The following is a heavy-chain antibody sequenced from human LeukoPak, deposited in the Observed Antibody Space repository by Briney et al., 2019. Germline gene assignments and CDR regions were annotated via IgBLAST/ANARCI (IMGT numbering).Heavy chain of an antibody. CDR2: IIPIFGTA. CDR3: ASATGYCSGGSCYAYDAFDI. J-gene: IGHJ3*02. V-gene: IGHV1-69*06. D-gene: IGHD2-15*01. CDR1: GGTFSSYA. Sequence: SVKVSCKASGGTFSSYAISWVRQAPGQGLEWMGGIIPIFGTANYAQKFQGRVTITADKSTSTAYMELSSLRSEDTAVYYCASATGYCSGGSCYAYDAFDIWGQGTMVTVSS.